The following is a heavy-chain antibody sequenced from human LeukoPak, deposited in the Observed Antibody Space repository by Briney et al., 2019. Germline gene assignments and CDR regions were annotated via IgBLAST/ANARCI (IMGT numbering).Heavy chain of an antibody. D-gene: IGHD2-2*01. V-gene: IGHV3-9*01. Sequence: PGGSLRLSCAASGFTFDDYATRWVRQAPGKGLEWVSGISWNRGSIGYADSVKGRFTISRDNAKMSLYLQMNSLRAEDTALYYCAKGYCSSISCHADYWGQGTLVTASS. J-gene: IGHJ4*02. CDR1: GFTFDDYA. CDR2: ISWNRGSI. CDR3: AKGYCSSISCHADY.